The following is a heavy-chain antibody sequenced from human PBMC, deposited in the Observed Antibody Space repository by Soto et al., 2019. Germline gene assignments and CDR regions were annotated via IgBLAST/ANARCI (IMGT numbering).Heavy chain of an antibody. D-gene: IGHD4-17*01. Sequence: QVQLVQSGAEVKKPGSSVKVSCKASGGTFSSYAISWVRQAPGQGLEWMGGIIPIFGTANYAQKFQGRVTIPADESTSTAYMELSSLRSEDTAVYYCARRSREKYTVTYYPLDYWGQGTLVTVSS. J-gene: IGHJ4*02. CDR2: IIPIFGTA. CDR3: ARRSREKYTVTYYPLDY. V-gene: IGHV1-69*01. CDR1: GGTFSSYA.